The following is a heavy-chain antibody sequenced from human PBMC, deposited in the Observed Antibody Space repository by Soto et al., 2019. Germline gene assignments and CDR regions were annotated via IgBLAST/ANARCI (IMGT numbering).Heavy chain of an antibody. J-gene: IGHJ3*02. CDR1: GYTFTSYG. CDR3: ARELATVTLDAFDI. V-gene: IGHV1-18*01. Sequence: GASVKVSCKASGYTFTSYGISWVRQAPGQGLEWMGWISAYNGNTNYAQKLQGRVTMTTDTSTSTVYMEMNSLRSDDTAVYYCARELATVTLDAFDIWGQGTMVTVSS. CDR2: ISAYNGNT. D-gene: IGHD4-4*01.